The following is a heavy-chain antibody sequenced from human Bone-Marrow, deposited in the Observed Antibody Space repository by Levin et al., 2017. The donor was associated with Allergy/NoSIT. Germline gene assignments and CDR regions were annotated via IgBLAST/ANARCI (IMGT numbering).Heavy chain of an antibody. CDR2: ISNSGSA. Sequence: SETLSLTCTVSGGSISSNYWSWIRQPPGKGLEWIGYISNSGSANYNPSLRSRVTTSVDTSKNQFSLKLTSVTAADTAVYYCASGRGVIIFDYWGQGALVTVSS. J-gene: IGHJ4*02. D-gene: IGHD3-10*01. CDR3: ASGRGVIIFDY. V-gene: IGHV4-59*08. CDR1: GGSISSNY.